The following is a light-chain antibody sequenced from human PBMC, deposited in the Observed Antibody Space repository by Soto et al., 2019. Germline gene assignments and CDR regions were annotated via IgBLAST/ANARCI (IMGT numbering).Light chain of an antibody. CDR3: KSYAGSNTYG. CDR1: KNDSRVYDL. Sequence: QSVLTPPPSASGSPGHSDAISCTEPKNDSRVYDLFSWYQHHPGKAPRLIIYEVVQRPSGVRDRFSGSKSGNTASLTVSGLQAADEADYFCKSYAGSNTYGFGSGTKVTV. CDR2: EVV. V-gene: IGLV2-8*01. J-gene: IGLJ1*01.